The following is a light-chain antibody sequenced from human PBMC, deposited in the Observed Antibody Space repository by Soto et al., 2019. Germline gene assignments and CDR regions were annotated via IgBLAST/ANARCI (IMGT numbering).Light chain of an antibody. V-gene: IGKV1-5*01. J-gene: IGKJ1*01. Sequence: DIQMTQSPSTLSASVGDRVTITCRASQSISSWLAWYQKKPGKAPKLLIYDASSLESGVPSRFSGSGSGTEFTLTISSLQTDDCATYYCQQCLTTPRTFGQGTSV. CDR2: DAS. CDR3: QQCLTTPRT. CDR1: QSISSW.